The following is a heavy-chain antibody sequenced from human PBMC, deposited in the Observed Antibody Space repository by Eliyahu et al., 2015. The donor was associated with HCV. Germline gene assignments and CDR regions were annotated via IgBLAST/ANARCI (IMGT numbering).Heavy chain of an antibody. CDR1: GFPFSGYS. J-gene: IGHJ4*02. CDR2: ISSSSSYI. D-gene: IGHD4-17*01. V-gene: IGHV3-21*01. Sequence: EVQLVESGGGLVKPGGSLRLSCAASGFPFSGYSMNWVRQAPGKGLGWVSSISSSSSYIYYADSVKGRFTISRDNAKNSLYLQMNSLRAEDTAVYYCARDRAVRGYGDSVARYWGQGTLVTVSS. CDR3: ARDRAVRGYGDSVARY.